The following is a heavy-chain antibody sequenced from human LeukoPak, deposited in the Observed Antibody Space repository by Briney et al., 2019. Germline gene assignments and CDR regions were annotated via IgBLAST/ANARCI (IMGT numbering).Heavy chain of an antibody. CDR2: IYYSGST. V-gene: IGHV4-59*01. J-gene: IGHJ4*02. CDR3: ARGRDGYNVDY. Sequence: SETLSLTCTVSGGSISSYYWSWIRQPPGKGLEWIGYIYYSGSTNYNPSLKSRVTISVDTSKNQFSLKLGSVTAADTAVYYCARGRDGYNVDYWGQGTPVTVSS. CDR1: GGSISSYY. D-gene: IGHD5-24*01.